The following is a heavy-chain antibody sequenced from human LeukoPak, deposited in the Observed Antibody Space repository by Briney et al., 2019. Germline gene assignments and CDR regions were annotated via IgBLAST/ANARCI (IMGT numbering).Heavy chain of an antibody. V-gene: IGHV3-21*01. CDR1: GFTFSSYS. D-gene: IGHD3-10*01. CDR3: AKDGGRGVLDY. CDR2: ISSSSSYI. J-gene: IGHJ4*02. Sequence: GGSLRLSCAASGFTFSSYSMNWVRQAPGKGLEWVSSISSSSSYIYYADSVKGRFTISRDNAKNSLYLQVSSLRAEDTAVYYCAKDGGRGVLDYWGQGALVTVSS.